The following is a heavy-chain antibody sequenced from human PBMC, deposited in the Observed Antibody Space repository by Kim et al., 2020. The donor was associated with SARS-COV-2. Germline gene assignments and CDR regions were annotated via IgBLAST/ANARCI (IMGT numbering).Heavy chain of an antibody. J-gene: IGHJ4*02. CDR3: ARLYCSGGSCYHPLSSYYFDY. CDR1: GGSISSGGYY. Sequence: SETLSLTCTVSGGSISSGGYYWSWIRQHPGKGLEWIGYIYYSGSTYYNPSLKSRVTISVDTSKNQFSLKLSSVTAADTAVYYCARLYCSGGSCYHPLSSYYFDYWGQGTLVTVSS. CDR2: IYYSGST. D-gene: IGHD2-15*01. V-gene: IGHV4-31*03.